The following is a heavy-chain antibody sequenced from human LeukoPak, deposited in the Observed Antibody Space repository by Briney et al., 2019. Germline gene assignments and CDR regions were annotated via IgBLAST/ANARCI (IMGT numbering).Heavy chain of an antibody. Sequence: SETLSLTCTVSGGSISSYYWSWIRQPPGKELEWIGCIYYSGSTNYNPSLKSRVTISVDTSKNQFSLKLTSVTAADTAVYYCARATGGNSGYWGQGTLVTVSS. J-gene: IGHJ4*02. CDR3: ARATGGNSGY. CDR1: GGSISSYY. CDR2: IYYSGST. D-gene: IGHD4-23*01. V-gene: IGHV4-59*01.